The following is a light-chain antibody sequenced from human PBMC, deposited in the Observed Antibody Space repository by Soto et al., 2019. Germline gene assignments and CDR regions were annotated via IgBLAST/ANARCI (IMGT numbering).Light chain of an antibody. V-gene: IGKV1-39*01. J-gene: IGKJ1*01. CDR2: AAS. CDR3: QQTHSTPGT. Sequence: DIQMNQSPSSLSASVEDRVTITCRASRTISSYLNWYQQKPGKAPNLLIYAASNLQGGVPSRFSGSGSGTDFTLTISSLHSEDFATYYCQQTHSTPGTFGQGTKVDIK. CDR1: RTISSY.